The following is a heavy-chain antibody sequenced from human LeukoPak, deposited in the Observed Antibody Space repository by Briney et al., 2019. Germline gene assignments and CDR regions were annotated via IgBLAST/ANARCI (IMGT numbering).Heavy chain of an antibody. D-gene: IGHD3-10*01. CDR2: VSWNSGNI. CDR1: FXXXA. Sequence: FXXXAMQGVGQXPGKGGEGVSGVSWNSGNIGYAYSVKRRFTISTDNANNSLYLQMNSLSAEDTALYYCPKDVGPYGSGREGPFDYWGQGTLVTVSS. J-gene: IGHJ4*02. V-gene: IGHV3-9*01. CDR3: PKDVGPYGSGREGPFDY.